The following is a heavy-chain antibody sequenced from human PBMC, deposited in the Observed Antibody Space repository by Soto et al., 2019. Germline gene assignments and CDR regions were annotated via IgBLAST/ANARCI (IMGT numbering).Heavy chain of an antibody. V-gene: IGHV4-39*01. CDR2: IYYSGST. Sequence: SETLSLTCTVSGGSISSSSYYWGWIRQPPGKGLEWIGSIYYSGSTYYNPSLKSRVTISVDTSKNQFSLKLSSVTAADTAVYYCARTRLAGQQLAYFDYWGQGTLVTVSS. D-gene: IGHD6-13*01. CDR1: GGSISSSSYY. CDR3: ARTRLAGQQLAYFDY. J-gene: IGHJ4*02.